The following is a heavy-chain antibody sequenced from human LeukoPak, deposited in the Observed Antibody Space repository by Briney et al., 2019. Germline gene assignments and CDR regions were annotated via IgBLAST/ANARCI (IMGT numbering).Heavy chain of an antibody. V-gene: IGHV5-51*01. D-gene: IGHD5-18*01. J-gene: IGHJ5*02. CDR2: IYPGDSDT. CDR3: ARHVQDTAMVTSWFDP. Sequence: GESLKISCKGSGYSFTSYWIGWVRQMPGKGLEWMGIIYPGDSDTRYSPPFQGQVTISADKSISTAYLQWSSLKASDTAMYYCARHVQDTAMVTSWFDPWGQGTLVTVSS. CDR1: GYSFTSYW.